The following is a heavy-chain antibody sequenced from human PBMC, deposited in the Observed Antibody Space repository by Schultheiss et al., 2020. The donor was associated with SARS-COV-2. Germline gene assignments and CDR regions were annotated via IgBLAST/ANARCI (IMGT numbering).Heavy chain of an antibody. Sequence: GGSLRLSCAASGFTFSSYAMSWVRQAPGKGLEWVSAISGSGGSTYYADSVKGRFTISRDNAKNSLYLQMNSLRAEDTAVYYCARGRDLWHYYVYPVFNYWGQGTLVTVSS. CDR3: ARGRDLWHYYVYPVFNY. V-gene: IGHV3-23*01. D-gene: IGHD3-16*01. J-gene: IGHJ4*02. CDR1: GFTFSSYA. CDR2: ISGSGGST.